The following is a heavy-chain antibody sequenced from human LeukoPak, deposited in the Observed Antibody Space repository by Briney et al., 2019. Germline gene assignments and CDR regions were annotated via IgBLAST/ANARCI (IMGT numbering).Heavy chain of an antibody. Sequence: SETLSLTGTVSGGSISSSSYYWGWIRQPPGKGLEWIGSIYYSGSTYYNPSLKSRVTISVDTSKNQFSLKLSSVTAADTAVYYCARGEHDYPASWGQGTLVTVSS. CDR3: ARGEHDYPAS. J-gene: IGHJ4*02. CDR2: IYYSGST. D-gene: IGHD4/OR15-4a*01. CDR1: GGSISSSSYY. V-gene: IGHV4-39*07.